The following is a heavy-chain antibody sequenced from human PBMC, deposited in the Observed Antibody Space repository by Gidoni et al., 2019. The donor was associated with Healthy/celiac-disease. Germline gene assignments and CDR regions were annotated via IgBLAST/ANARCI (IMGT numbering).Heavy chain of an antibody. J-gene: IGHJ3*02. CDR1: GFTFDDYT. V-gene: IGHV3-43*01. CDR3: AKDTHDSSGYYYSWSAFDI. Sequence: EVQLVESGGVVVQPGGSLRLSCAASGFTFDDYTMHGVRQAPGKGLEWVSLISWDGGSTYYADSVKGRFTISRDNSKNSLYLQMNSLRTEDTALYYCAKDTHDSSGYYYSWSAFDIWGQGTMVTVSS. CDR2: ISWDGGST. D-gene: IGHD3-22*01.